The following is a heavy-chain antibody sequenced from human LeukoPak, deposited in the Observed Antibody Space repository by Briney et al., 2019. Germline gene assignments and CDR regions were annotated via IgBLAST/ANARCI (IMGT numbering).Heavy chain of an antibody. Sequence: GGSLRLSCAASGFTFSSYGMHWVRQAPGKGLEWVAVISYDGSNKYYADSVKGRFTISRDNPKNTLYLQMNSLRAEDTAVYYCAKDLPPYYDSSGSFDYWGQGTLVTVSS. CDR3: AKDLPPYYDSSGSFDY. CDR2: ISYDGSNK. D-gene: IGHD3-22*01. V-gene: IGHV3-30*18. CDR1: GFTFSSYG. J-gene: IGHJ4*02.